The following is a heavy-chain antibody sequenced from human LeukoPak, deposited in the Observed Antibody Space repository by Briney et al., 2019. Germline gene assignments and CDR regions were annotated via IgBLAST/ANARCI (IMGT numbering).Heavy chain of an antibody. J-gene: IGHJ5*02. Sequence: ASVKVSCKASGYTFTGYSMHWVRQAPGQGLEWMGRINPNSGGTQYAQKFQGRVTMTSDSSIITVYMELSSLRSDDTAIYYCARDRAFRGGGFDPWGQGTLVTVSS. CDR1: GYTFTGYS. D-gene: IGHD3-10*01. V-gene: IGHV1-2*06. CDR2: INPNSGGT. CDR3: ARDRAFRGGGFDP.